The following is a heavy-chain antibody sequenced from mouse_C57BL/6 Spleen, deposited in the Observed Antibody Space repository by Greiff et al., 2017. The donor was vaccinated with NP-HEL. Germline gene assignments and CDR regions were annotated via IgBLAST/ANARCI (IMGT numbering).Heavy chain of an antibody. CDR2: IYPGSGST. V-gene: IGHV1-55*01. D-gene: IGHD2-2*01. J-gene: IGHJ4*01. CDR1: GYTFTSYW. Sequence: QVQLQQPGAELVKPGASVKMSCKASGYTFTSYWITWVKQRPGQGLEWIGDIYPGSGSTNYNEKFKSKATLTVDTSSSTAYMQLSSLTSEDSAVYYCARRGNDEDYAMDYWGQGTSVTVSS. CDR3: ARRGNDEDYAMDY.